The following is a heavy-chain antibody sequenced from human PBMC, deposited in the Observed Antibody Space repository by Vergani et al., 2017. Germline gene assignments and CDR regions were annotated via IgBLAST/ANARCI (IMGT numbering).Heavy chain of an antibody. CDR1: GYSFTSYW. D-gene: IGHD1-7*01. CDR3: ARGGWNYDLSGGVSYFDY. Sequence: EVQLVQSGAEVKKPGESLKISCKGSGYSFTSYWIGWVRQMPGKGLEWMGIIYPGDSDTRYSPSFQVQVTISADKSISTAYLQWSSLKASDTAMYYCARGGWNYDLSGGVSYFDYWGQGTLVTVSS. V-gene: IGHV5-51*03. J-gene: IGHJ4*02. CDR2: IYPGDSDT.